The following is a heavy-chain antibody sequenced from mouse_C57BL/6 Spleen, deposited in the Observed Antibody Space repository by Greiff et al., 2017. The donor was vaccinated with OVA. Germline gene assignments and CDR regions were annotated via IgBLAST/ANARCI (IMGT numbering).Heavy chain of an antibody. CDR1: GFNIKDDY. CDR2: IDPENGDT. V-gene: IGHV14-4*01. CDR3: TIYGNYVYFDV. J-gene: IGHJ1*03. Sequence: DVQLQESGAELVRPGASVKLSCTASGFNIKDDYMHWVKQRPEQGLEWIGWIDPENGDTEYASKFQGQATITADTSSNTAYLQLSSLTSEDTAVYYCTIYGNYVYFDVWGTGTTVTVSS. D-gene: IGHD2-1*01.